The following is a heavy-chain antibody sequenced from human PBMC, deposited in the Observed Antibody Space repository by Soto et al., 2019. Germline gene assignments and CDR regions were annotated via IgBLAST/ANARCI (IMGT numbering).Heavy chain of an antibody. CDR1: GITFTNYW. CDR3: GTVFEH. V-gene: IGHV3-74*01. CDR2: VDSDGRGT. J-gene: IGHJ4*02. Sequence: EVPLVESGGGSVQPGGSLRLSCVASGITFTNYWMHWVRQVPGKGLVWVARVDSDGRGTSYADFLKGRFTITRDNAKNVRYFQMHSLRFEPTAIFYCGTVFEHLGQGIPVTVSS.